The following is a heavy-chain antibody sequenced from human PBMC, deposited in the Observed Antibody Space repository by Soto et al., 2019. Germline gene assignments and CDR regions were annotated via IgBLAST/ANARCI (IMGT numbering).Heavy chain of an antibody. Sequence: GASVKVSCKTSGYTFASYAMHWVRQAPGQRLEWMGWINLDNGDTKYSQKFQGRVTMTRATSASTAYMELRSLRSEDTAVYYCARSKHIAGELPFKRIQRYYYALDVWGQGTTVTVSS. CDR1: GYTFASYA. V-gene: IGHV1-3*01. J-gene: IGHJ6*02. CDR3: ARSKHIAGELPFKRIQRYYYALDV. CDR2: INLDNGDT. D-gene: IGHD1-26*01.